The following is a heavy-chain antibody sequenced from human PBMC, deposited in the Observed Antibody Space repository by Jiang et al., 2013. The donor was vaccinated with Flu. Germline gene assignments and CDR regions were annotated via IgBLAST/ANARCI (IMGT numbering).Heavy chain of an antibody. D-gene: IGHD3-22*01. Sequence: SLTCAVYGGSFSGYYWSWIRQPPGKGLEWIGEINHSGSTNYNPSLKSRVTISVDTSKNQFSLKLSSVTAADTAVYYCFGLGQIPNSSGYYYPEYFQHWGQGTLVTVSS. CDR1: GGSFSGYY. V-gene: IGHV4-34*01. CDR2: INHSGST. CDR3: FGLGQIPNSSGYYYPEYFQH. J-gene: IGHJ1*01.